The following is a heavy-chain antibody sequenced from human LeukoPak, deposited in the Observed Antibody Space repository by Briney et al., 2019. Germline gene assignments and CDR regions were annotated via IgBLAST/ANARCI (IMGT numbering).Heavy chain of an antibody. CDR3: ARDRWRQLAYWYFDL. J-gene: IGHJ2*01. CDR1: GGSISSYY. CDR2: IHTSGII. D-gene: IGHD6-13*01. V-gene: IGHV4-4*07. Sequence: SETLSLTCTVSGGSISSYYWSWIRQPAGKGLEWIGRIHTSGIIHYNPSLKSRVTMSLDTSKNQFSLKLSSGIAADTAVYYCARDRWRQLAYWYFDLWGRGTLVTASS.